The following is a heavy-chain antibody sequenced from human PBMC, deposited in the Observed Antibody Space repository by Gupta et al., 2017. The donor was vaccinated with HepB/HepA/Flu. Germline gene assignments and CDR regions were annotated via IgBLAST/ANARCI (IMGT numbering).Heavy chain of an antibody. CDR3: AKGHVAPVGTTPDIFDV. J-gene: IGHJ3*01. D-gene: IGHD1/OR15-1a*01. Sequence: QVQLAESGGGVVQPGTSLRLSCAASGLTFTKYGMHWVRQSAGKGLEWVAVISYDGSKTYYLDSGKGRFTVSRDNSKNMMDLQMNSLRQEDTALYYCAKGHVAPVGTTPDIFDVWGQGTKVTVSA. V-gene: IGHV3-30*18. CDR2: ISYDGSKT. CDR1: GLTFTKYG.